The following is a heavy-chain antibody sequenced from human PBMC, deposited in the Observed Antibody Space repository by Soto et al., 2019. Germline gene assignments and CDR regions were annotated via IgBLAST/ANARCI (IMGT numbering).Heavy chain of an antibody. D-gene: IGHD3-3*01. CDR1: GDSVSSNSAA. CDR2: TYYRSKWYN. Sequence: PSQTLSLTCAISGDSVSSNSAAWNWIRQSPSRGLEWLGRTYYRSKWYNDYAVSVKSRITINPDTSKNQFSLQLNSVTPEDTAVYYCARDITIFGVVIKPFDYWGQGTLVTVSS. V-gene: IGHV6-1*01. J-gene: IGHJ4*02. CDR3: ARDITIFGVVIKPFDY.